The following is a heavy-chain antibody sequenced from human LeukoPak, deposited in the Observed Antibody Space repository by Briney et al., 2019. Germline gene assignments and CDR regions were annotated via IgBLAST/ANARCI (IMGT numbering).Heavy chain of an antibody. CDR2: IFYGGST. D-gene: IGHD1-26*01. J-gene: IGHJ4*02. CDR3: ARGEVGATLPEVY. Sequence: PSETLSLTCTVSGGSISSGTYYWVWIRQPPGKGLEWIGSIFYGGSTYYNPSLKSRVTISVDTSKNQFSLRLSSVTAADTAVYYCARGEVGATLPEVYWGQGTLVTVSS. V-gene: IGHV4-39*07. CDR1: GGSISSGTYY.